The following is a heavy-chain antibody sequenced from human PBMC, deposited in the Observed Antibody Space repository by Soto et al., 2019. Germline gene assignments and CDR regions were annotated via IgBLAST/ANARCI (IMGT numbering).Heavy chain of an antibody. Sequence: SETLSRTCTVSGVSISSGGYYWSWMHQHPGKFLEWIGCISSSGSTYYNPALNNRISLSLDTSQNQFSLKLLSVTAADTAIYYCARSWVTGIVIPSHWFDPWGQGTLVTVSS. J-gene: IGHJ5*02. V-gene: IGHV4-31*03. CDR2: ISSSGST. CDR3: ARSWVTGIVIPSHWFDP. D-gene: IGHD2-21*02. CDR1: GVSISSGGYY.